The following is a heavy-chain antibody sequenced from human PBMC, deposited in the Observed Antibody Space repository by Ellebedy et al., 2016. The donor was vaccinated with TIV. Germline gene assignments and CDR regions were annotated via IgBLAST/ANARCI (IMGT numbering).Heavy chain of an antibody. CDR3: AKEAWDGDYYFDY. Sequence: GESLKISCAASGFTFSSHGMQWVRQAPGKGLEWVAAIWDDGSKKKYADSVKGRFTISRDNSKNTLYLQMNSLRAEDTAVYYCAKEAWDGDYYFDYWGQGILVTVSS. V-gene: IGHV3-33*06. CDR1: GFTFSSHG. J-gene: IGHJ4*02. D-gene: IGHD4-17*01. CDR2: IWDDGSKK.